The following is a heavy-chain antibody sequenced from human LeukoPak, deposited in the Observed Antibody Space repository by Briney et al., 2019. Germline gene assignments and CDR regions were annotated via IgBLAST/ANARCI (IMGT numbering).Heavy chain of an antibody. CDR1: GYTFTGYY. D-gene: IGHD2-15*01. Sequence: ASVKVSCKASGYTFTGYYMHWVRQAPGQGLEWMGWISPNSGGTNYAQKFQGRVTMTRDTSISTAYMELSRLRSDDTAVYYCARSPYHCSGGSCYSISDYWGQGTLVTVSS. V-gene: IGHV1-2*02. CDR2: ISPNSGGT. CDR3: ARSPYHCSGGSCYSISDY. J-gene: IGHJ4*02.